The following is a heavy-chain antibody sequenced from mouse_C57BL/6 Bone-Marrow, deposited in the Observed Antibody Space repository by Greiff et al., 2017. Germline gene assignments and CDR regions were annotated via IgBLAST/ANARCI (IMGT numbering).Heavy chain of an antibody. Sequence: DVKLQESGGGLVQPGGSMKLSCVASGFTFSNYWMNWVRQSPEKGLEWVAQIRLKSDNYATHYAESVKGRFTISRDDSKSSVYLQMNNLRAEDTGIYYCTDYYYGSWYFDVWGTGTTVTVSS. V-gene: IGHV6-3*01. CDR1: GFTFSNYW. D-gene: IGHD1-1*01. J-gene: IGHJ1*03. CDR3: TDYYYGSWYFDV. CDR2: IRLKSDNYAT.